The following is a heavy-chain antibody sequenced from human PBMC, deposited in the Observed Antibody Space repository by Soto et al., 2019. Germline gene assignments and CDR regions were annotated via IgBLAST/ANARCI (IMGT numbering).Heavy chain of an antibody. CDR3: ATVFDV. CDR1: GFTFRSHR. Sequence: EGQLVESGGGLVQPGGSRRVSCAASGFTFRSHRIHWVRQAPGKGLEWVSRIDTDGGGTSYADSVKGRFTISTDNAENTVYLQMNGLRVEDTAVYYCATVFDVWGQGTLVTVSS. D-gene: IGHD4-17*01. J-gene: IGHJ4*02. CDR2: IDTDGGGT. V-gene: IGHV3-74*01.